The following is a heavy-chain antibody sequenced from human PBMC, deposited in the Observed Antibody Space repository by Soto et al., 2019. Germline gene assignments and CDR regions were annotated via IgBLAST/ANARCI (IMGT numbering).Heavy chain of an antibody. CDR2: IYDSGSS. V-gene: IGHV4-30-2*01. Sequence: QLQLQESGSGLVKPSQTLSLTCAVSGGSISSGGYSWSWIRQPPGKGLEWIGYIYDSGSSYYNPSLKSRVTLSLDRSKNQFSLKLSSVTAADTAVYYCARVPARLGAFDIWGQGTMVTVSS. D-gene: IGHD2-2*01. CDR1: GGSISSGGYS. CDR3: ARVPARLGAFDI. J-gene: IGHJ3*02.